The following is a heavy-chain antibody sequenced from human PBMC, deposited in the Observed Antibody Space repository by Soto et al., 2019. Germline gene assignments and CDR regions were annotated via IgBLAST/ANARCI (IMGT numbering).Heavy chain of an antibody. CDR2: IYATGTT. D-gene: IGHD1-1*01. V-gene: IGHV4-4*07. J-gene: IGHJ5*02. CDR3: VRDRTKTLRDWFDP. Sequence: PSETLSLTYTVSGASISGFYWSWIRKSAGKGLEWIGRIYATGTTDYNPSLKSRVMMSVDTSKKQFSLKLRSVTAADTAVYYCVRDRTKTLRDWFDPWGQGISVTVSS. CDR1: GASISGFY.